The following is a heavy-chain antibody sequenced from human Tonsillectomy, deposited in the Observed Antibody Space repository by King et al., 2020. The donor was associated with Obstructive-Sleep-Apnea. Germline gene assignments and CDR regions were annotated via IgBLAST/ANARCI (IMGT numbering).Heavy chain of an antibody. CDR3: TRDYASTGTTGYYGIDY. CDR2: IRQDGSDK. V-gene: IGHV3-7*01. Sequence: VQLVESGGGLVQPGGSLRLSCAASGFTFNNYWMSWVRQPPGKGLEWLANIRQDGSDKHYVDSVKGRFTISRDNAENSLYLQMNSLRAEDTAVYYCTRDYASTGTTGYYGIDYWGQGTLVTVSS. J-gene: IGHJ4*02. D-gene: IGHD3-9*01. CDR1: GFTFNNYW.